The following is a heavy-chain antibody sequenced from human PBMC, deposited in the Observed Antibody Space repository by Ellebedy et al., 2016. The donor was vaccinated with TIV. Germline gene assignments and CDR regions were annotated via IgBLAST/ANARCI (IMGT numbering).Heavy chain of an antibody. Sequence: GSLRLXCAVYGGSFSGYYWSWIRQPPGKGLEWIGEINHSGSTNYNPSLKSRVTISVDTSKNQFSLKLSSVTAADMAVYYCARDSSYGSDFDYWGQGTLVTVSS. D-gene: IGHD5-18*01. CDR2: INHSGST. CDR1: GGSFSGYY. V-gene: IGHV4-34*01. J-gene: IGHJ4*02. CDR3: ARDSSYGSDFDY.